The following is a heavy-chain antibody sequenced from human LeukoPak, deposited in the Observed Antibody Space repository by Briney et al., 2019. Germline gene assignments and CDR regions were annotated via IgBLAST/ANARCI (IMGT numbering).Heavy chain of an antibody. CDR2: IYYSGST. Sequence: SETLSLTCTVSGGSISSSSYYWGWIRQPPGKGLEWIGSIYYSGSTYYNPSPKSRVTISVDTSKNQFSLKLSSVTAADTAVYYCARMGGYSGYATHWGQGTLVTVSS. V-gene: IGHV4-39*01. CDR1: GGSISSSSYY. D-gene: IGHD5-12*01. CDR3: ARMGGYSGYATH. J-gene: IGHJ4*02.